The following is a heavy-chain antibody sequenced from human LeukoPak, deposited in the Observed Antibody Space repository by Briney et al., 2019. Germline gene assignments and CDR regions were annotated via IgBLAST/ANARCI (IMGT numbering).Heavy chain of an antibody. CDR2: IYTSGST. D-gene: IGHD2-2*01. CDR3: ARGTYCSSTSCYQDFDY. Sequence: SETLSLTCTVSGGSISSYYWSWIRQPAGKGLEWIGRIYTSGSTNYNPSLKSRVTMSVDTSKNQFSLKLSSVTAADTAVYYCARGTYCSSTSCYQDFDYWGRGTLVTVSS. J-gene: IGHJ4*02. CDR1: GGSISSYY. V-gene: IGHV4-4*07.